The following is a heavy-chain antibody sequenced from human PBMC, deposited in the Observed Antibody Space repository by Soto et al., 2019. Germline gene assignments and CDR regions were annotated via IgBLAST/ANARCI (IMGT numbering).Heavy chain of an antibody. CDR1: GGTFSSYT. CDR2: IIPILGIA. J-gene: IGHJ6*02. Sequence: ASVKVSCKASGGTFSSYTISWVRQAPGQGLEWMGRIIPILGIANYAQKFQGRVTITADKSTSTANMELSSLRSEDTAVYYCAPHMVRGVIAYYYGMDVWGQGTTVTVSS. CDR3: APHMVRGVIAYYYGMDV. D-gene: IGHD3-10*01. V-gene: IGHV1-69*02.